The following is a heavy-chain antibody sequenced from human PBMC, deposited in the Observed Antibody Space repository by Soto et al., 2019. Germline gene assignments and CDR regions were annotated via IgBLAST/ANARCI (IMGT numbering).Heavy chain of an antibody. D-gene: IGHD1-26*01. CDR2: IILIFGIS. Sequence: QVQLVQSGAEVKKPGSSVKVSCKVSGGNVSRYSITWVRQAPGQGLEWMGRIILIFGISNYPQNFQGRVTISVDKSTNTAYMELNSLRSEDTAVYYCARDAVGATEHYYGMDVWGQGTTVTVSS. V-gene: IGHV1-69*08. CDR3: ARDAVGATEHYYGMDV. CDR1: GGNVSRYS. J-gene: IGHJ6*02.